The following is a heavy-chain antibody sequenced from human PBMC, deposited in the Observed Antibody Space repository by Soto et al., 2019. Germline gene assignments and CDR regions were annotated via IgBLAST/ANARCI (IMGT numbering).Heavy chain of an antibody. J-gene: IGHJ5*02. CDR2: ITGSGDAT. Sequence: EVQLLESGGGLVQPGGSLRLSCAASGFTFSSFAMSWVRQSPGKGLEWVSAITGSGDATFYADSVRGRFTISRDNSKNTLYLQMNSLGAEDTALYYCASGLVGYCSSSSCHADRFDPWGHGTLVTVSS. CDR3: ASGLVGYCSSSSCHADRFDP. V-gene: IGHV3-23*01. CDR1: GFTFSSFA. D-gene: IGHD2-2*01.